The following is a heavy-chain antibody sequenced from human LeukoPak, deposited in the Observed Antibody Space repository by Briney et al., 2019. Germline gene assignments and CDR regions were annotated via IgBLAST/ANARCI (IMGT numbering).Heavy chain of an antibody. CDR1: GYSFTSYW. Sequence: GESLKISCKGSGYSFTSYWIGWVRQMPGKGLEWMGIIYPGDSDTRYSPSFQGQVTISADKSISTAYLQWSSLKASDTAMYYCARIRITTIVVVNHGAFDIWGQGTMVTVSS. CDR3: ARIRITTIVVVNHGAFDI. V-gene: IGHV5-51*01. CDR2: IYPGDSDT. J-gene: IGHJ3*02. D-gene: IGHD3-22*01.